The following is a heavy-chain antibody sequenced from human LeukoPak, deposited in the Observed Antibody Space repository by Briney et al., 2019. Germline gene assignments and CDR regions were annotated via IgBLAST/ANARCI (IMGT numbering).Heavy chain of an antibody. Sequence: SETLSLTCTVSGGSISGSAYYWGWIRQPPGKGLEWIGSIYYTGSMYYNPSSGTTYYNPSLKSRVTISLDTSKNQFSLKVTSVTAADTAVYYCARVGWGTSYAFDIWGQGTLVTVSS. D-gene: IGHD3-16*01. V-gene: IGHV4-39*07. CDR3: ARVGWGTSYAFDI. CDR1: GGSISGSAYY. J-gene: IGHJ3*02. CDR2: IYYTGSMYYNPSSGTT.